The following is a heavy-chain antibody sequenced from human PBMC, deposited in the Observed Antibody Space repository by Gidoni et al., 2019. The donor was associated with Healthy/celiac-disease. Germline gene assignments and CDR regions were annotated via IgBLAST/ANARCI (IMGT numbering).Heavy chain of an antibody. CDR2: ISSSSSYI. Sequence: EVQLVESGGGLVKPGGSLRLSCAASGFTFSSYSMNWVRQAPGKGLAWVSSISSSSSYIYYADSVKGRFTISRDNAKNSLYLQMNSLRAEDTAVYYCARESTVVTQDYWGQGTLVTVSS. J-gene: IGHJ4*02. D-gene: IGHD2-21*02. CDR3: ARESTVVTQDY. V-gene: IGHV3-21*01. CDR1: GFTFSSYS.